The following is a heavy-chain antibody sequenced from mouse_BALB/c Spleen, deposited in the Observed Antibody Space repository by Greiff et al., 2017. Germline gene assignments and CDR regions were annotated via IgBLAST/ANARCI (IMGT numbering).Heavy chain of an antibody. CDR1: GYTFTSYW. D-gene: IGHD1-1*01. J-gene: IGHJ4*01. CDR3: ARNRYYGSSSYAMDY. V-gene: IGHV1-69*02. Sequence: QVQLQQPGAELVRPGASVKLSCKASGYTFTSYWINWVKQRPGQGLEWIGNIYPSDSYTNYNQKFKDKATLTVDKSSSTAYMQLKSLTSEDSAVYYCARNRYYGSSSYAMDYWGQGTSVTVSS. CDR2: IYPSDSYT.